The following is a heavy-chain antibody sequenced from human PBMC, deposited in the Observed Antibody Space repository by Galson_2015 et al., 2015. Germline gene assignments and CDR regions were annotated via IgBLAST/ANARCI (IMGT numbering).Heavy chain of an antibody. CDR3: TREPATLGTYSNPFGEFDF. CDR1: GYTFTTYG. J-gene: IGHJ4*02. V-gene: IGHV1-18*01. CDR2: ISGYTGDT. D-gene: IGHD5-18*01. Sequence: SVKVSCKASGYTFTTYGVSWVRQAPGQGLEWMGWISGYTGDTKYAQNFQGRLSMTTDTSTSTAYMELRSLTYVDTAVYFGTREPATLGTYSNPFGEFDFWGQGTLVTVSS.